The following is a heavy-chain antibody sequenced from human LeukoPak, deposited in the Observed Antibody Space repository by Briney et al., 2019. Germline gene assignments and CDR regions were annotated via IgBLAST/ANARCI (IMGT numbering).Heavy chain of an antibody. Sequence: ASVKVSCKASGYTFTGYYMHWVRQAPGQGLGWMGWINGESGATYYAQNFQGRVTMTRDTSTSTAYMELSRLRSDDTAVYYCAKGSDPFRWFGEFNVKLPRPIRHYYFDSWGQGTLVTVSS. CDR3: AKGSDPFRWFGEFNVKLPRPIRHYYFDS. D-gene: IGHD3-10*01. CDR1: GYTFTGYY. CDR2: INGESGAT. V-gene: IGHV1-2*02. J-gene: IGHJ4*02.